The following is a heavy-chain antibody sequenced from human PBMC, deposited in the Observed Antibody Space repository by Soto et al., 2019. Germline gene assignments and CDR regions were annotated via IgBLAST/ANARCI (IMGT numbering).Heavy chain of an antibody. Sequence: PGGSLRLSCAASGFTFSSYGMHWVRQAPGKGLEWVAVISYDGSNKYYADSVKGRFTISRDNSKNTLYLQMNSLRAEDTAVYYCAKDWAEDVVVPAAPLDYWGQGTLVTV. V-gene: IGHV3-30*18. CDR1: GFTFSSYG. D-gene: IGHD2-2*01. CDR3: AKDWAEDVVVPAAPLDY. J-gene: IGHJ4*02. CDR2: ISYDGSNK.